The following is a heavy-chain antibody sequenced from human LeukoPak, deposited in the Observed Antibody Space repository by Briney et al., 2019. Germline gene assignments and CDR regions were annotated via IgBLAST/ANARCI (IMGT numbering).Heavy chain of an antibody. CDR1: GGSISSYY. J-gene: IGHJ5*02. CDR3: ARAPGIAAAGVFDP. CDR2: IYYSGST. D-gene: IGHD6-13*01. V-gene: IGHV4-59*01. Sequence: SETLSLTCTVSGGSISSYYWSWIRQPPGKGLEWIGYIYYSGSTNYNPSLKSRVTISVDTSKNQFSLKLSSVTAADTAVYYCARAPGIAAAGVFDPWGQGTLVTVSS.